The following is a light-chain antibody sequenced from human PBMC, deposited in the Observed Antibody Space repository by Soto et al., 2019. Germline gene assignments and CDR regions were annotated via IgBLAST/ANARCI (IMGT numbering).Light chain of an antibody. V-gene: IGLV1-47*01. CDR3: AAWDDSLRGPL. CDR1: SSNIGTNY. J-gene: IGLJ3*02. Sequence: QSVLTQPPSTSGTPGQRVTISCSGSSSNIGTNYVYWYQQFPGTAPKPLIYRNDQRPSGVPDRFSGSKSGTSASLAISGLRSEDEADYYCAAWDDSLRGPLFGGGTKLTVL. CDR2: RND.